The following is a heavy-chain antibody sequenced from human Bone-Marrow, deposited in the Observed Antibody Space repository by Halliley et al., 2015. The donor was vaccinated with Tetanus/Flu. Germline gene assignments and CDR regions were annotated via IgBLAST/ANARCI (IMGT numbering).Heavy chain of an antibody. J-gene: IGHJ4*02. CDR2: FPSNGPP. V-gene: IGHV4-61*02. CDR3: ASLTSPNDY. Sequence: KGLVWIGGFPSNGPPIHSPSLKSRLSISVDTSKNQFSLRLTSVTATDTAVYYCASLTSPNDYWGQGTLVTVSS.